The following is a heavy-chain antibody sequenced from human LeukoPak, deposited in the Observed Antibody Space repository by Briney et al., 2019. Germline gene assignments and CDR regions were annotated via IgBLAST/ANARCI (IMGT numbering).Heavy chain of an antibody. CDR3: VKVRRRARVGYFDY. D-gene: IGHD1-26*01. V-gene: IGHV3-74*01. CDR2: INKDGSVT. J-gene: IGHJ4*02. Sequence: PGGSLRLSCAASGFTFSSSWGHWVRQAPGKGLVWVSRINKDGSVTDYAESVKGRFSISRDNAKNTLYLQMNSLRVEDTAIYYCVKVRRRARVGYFDYWGQGTLVTVSS. CDR1: GFTFSSSW.